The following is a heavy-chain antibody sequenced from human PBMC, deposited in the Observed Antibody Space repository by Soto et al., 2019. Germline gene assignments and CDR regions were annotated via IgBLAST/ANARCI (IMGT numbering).Heavy chain of an antibody. CDR3: ARDGSYDSSGHWVADSVFEF. CDR1: GYSFTNYG. J-gene: IGHJ3*01. CDR2: ISTLNGNT. Sequence: QVQLVQSRGEVKMPGASVTVSCKASGYSFTNYGISWVRQAPGQGLEWMGWISTLNGNTNLEQRFQGRVTMTTATSTTTAYMELRSMTSDDRAVYYCARDGSYDSSGHWVADSVFEFWGQGTMVSVSS. V-gene: IGHV1-18*01. D-gene: IGHD3-22*01.